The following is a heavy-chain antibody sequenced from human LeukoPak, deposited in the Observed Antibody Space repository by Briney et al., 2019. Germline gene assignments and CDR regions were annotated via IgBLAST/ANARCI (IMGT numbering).Heavy chain of an antibody. D-gene: IGHD2-15*01. J-gene: IGHJ3*02. V-gene: IGHV1-69*05. CDR1: GGTFSSYA. Sequence: SVKVSCKASGGTFSSYAISWVRQAPGQGLEWMGGIIPIFGTANYAQKFQGRVTVTTDESTSTAYMELSSPRSEDTAVYYCARSPAQGYCSGGSCYSNAFDIWGQGTMVTVSS. CDR3: ARSPAQGYCSGGSCYSNAFDI. CDR2: IIPIFGTA.